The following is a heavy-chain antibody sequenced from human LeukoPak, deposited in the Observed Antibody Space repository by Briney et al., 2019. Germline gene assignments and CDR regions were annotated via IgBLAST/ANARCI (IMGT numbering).Heavy chain of an antibody. D-gene: IGHD2-2*01. CDR1: GFTFSEYY. CDR3: ARDGLGCSSTSCPSPFDY. Sequence: PGGSLRLSCAASGFTFSEYYMSWIRQAPGKGVEWVSYISSSGSTIYYADSVKGRLTISRENAEKSMYMQINSLRADDTAMYYCARDGLGCSSTSCPSPFDYWGQGTLVTVSS. CDR2: ISSSGSTI. V-gene: IGHV3-11*04. J-gene: IGHJ4*02.